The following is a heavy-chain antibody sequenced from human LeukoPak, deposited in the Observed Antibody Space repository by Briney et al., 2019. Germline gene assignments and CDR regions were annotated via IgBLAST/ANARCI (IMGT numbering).Heavy chain of an antibody. D-gene: IGHD6-19*01. J-gene: IGHJ4*02. Sequence: GGSLRLSCAASGFTFSSYAMSWVRQAPGKGLQWVSTISISGGSTYYADSVKGRFTISRDNSKNTLYLQMNSLRAEDTAVYYCAKVGVRWLPSIDSWSQGTLVSVSS. CDR2: ISISGGST. CDR3: AKVGVRWLPSIDS. CDR1: GFTFSSYA. V-gene: IGHV3-23*01.